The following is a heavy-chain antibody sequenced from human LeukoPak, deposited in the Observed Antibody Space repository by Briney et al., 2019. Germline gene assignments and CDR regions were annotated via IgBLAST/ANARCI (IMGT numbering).Heavy chain of an antibody. J-gene: IGHJ4*02. CDR3: ARVRGDYVWGSYRPHYFDY. V-gene: IGHV3-53*01. CDR1: GFTVSSNY. CDR2: IYSGGST. D-gene: IGHD3-16*02. Sequence: GGSLRLSCAASGFTVSSNYMSWVRQAPGKGLEWVSVIYSGGSTYYADSVKGRFTISRDNSKNTLYLQMNSLRAEDTAVYYCARVRGDYVWGSYRPHYFDYWGQGTLVTVSS.